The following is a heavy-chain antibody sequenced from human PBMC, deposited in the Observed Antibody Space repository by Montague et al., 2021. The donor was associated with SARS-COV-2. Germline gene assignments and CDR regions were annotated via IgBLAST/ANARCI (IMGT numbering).Heavy chain of an antibody. V-gene: IGHV4-34*01. D-gene: IGHD1-1*01. CDR2: INYGGST. J-gene: IGHJ4*02. CDR3: ARGAPGY. CDR1: GGSFSDYH. Sequence: SETLSLTCAVYGGSFSDYHWTWIRQSPGEGLEWIGQINYGGSTKYNPTLKIRVTISIDTSKNQFSLKLTSVTAADTAVYYCARGAPGYWGQGTLVTVSS.